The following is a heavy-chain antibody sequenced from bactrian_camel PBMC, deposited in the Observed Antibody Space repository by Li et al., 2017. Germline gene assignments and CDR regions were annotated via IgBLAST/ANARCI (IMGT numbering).Heavy chain of an antibody. Sequence: HVQLVESGGGLVQPGGSLRLSCAASGFDFGNAFLNWVRRAPGKGLEWVSSVGRDGSNTYYADSVKGRFTISRDNAKNTVYLQMHSLRSDDTAVYYCVRDLLTDWGQGTQVTVS. CDR2: VGRDGSNT. CDR3: VRDLLTD. V-gene: IGHV3S6*01. J-gene: IGHJ4*01. D-gene: IGHD8*01. CDR1: GFDFGNAF.